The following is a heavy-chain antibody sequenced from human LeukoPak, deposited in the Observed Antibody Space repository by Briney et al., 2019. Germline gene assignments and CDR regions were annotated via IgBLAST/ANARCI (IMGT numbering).Heavy chain of an antibody. Sequence: GGSLRLSCAASGFTFSSYGMHWVRQAPGKGLEWVAVISYDGSNKYYADSVKGRFTISRDNSKNTLYLQMNSLRAEDTAVYYCARGTRLGFGETEAFDIWGQGTMVTVSS. V-gene: IGHV3-30*03. CDR1: GFTFSSYG. J-gene: IGHJ3*02. CDR2: ISYDGSNK. D-gene: IGHD3-10*01. CDR3: ARGTRLGFGETEAFDI.